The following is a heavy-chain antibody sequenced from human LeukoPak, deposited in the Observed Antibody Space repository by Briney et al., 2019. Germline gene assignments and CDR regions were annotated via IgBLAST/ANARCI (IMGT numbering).Heavy chain of an antibody. CDR3: ARGKDIRYYYGSGSYYY. J-gene: IGHJ4*02. V-gene: IGHV4-34*01. Sequence: SETLSLTCAVYGGSFSGYYWSWIRQPPGKGLEWIGEINHSGSTNYNPSLKSRVTISVDTSNNQFSLKLSSVTAADTAVYYCARGKDIRYYYGSGSYYYWGQGTLVTVSS. CDR2: INHSGST. CDR1: GGSFSGYY. D-gene: IGHD3-10*01.